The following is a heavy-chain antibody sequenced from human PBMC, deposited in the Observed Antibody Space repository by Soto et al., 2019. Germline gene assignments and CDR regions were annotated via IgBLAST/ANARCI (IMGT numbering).Heavy chain of an antibody. V-gene: IGHV3-15*01. Sequence: EVQLMESGGGLVKPGGSLTLSCEASGFAFSGAWMSWVRQAPGKGLEWVGRIKSNSAGATTDYPAPVKGRFTISRDDSRNMLYLQMNSLPTEDTAVYYCTKTVYSDRFFDYWGQGILVTVSS. CDR1: GFAFSGAW. CDR3: TKTVYSDRFFDY. D-gene: IGHD3-9*01. CDR2: IKSNSAGATT. J-gene: IGHJ4*02.